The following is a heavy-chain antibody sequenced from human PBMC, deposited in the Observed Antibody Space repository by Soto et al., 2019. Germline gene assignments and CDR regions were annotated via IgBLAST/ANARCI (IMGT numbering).Heavy chain of an antibody. D-gene: IGHD6-19*01. Sequence: QVQLQESGPGLVKPSQTLSLTCTVSGGSISSGGYYWSAIRQHPGKGLGWIGYIYYSGSTYYNPSLKSRITISVDTSKNQFALELSSVTAADTAVYFCARDSSGYFAFDIWGQGTMVTVSS. CDR1: GGSISSGGYY. V-gene: IGHV4-31*03. J-gene: IGHJ3*02. CDR2: IYYSGST. CDR3: ARDSSGYFAFDI.